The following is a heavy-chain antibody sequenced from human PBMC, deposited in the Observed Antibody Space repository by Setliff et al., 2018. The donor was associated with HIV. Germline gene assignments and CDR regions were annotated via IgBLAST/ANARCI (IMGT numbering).Heavy chain of an antibody. J-gene: IGHJ6*03. V-gene: IGHV1-3*03. Sequence: ASVKVSCKASGYSFTGYFMHWVRQAPGQRLEWMGWINAGNGNTKYSQEFQGRVTITRDTSASTAYMELSSLKSEDMAVYYCARDQEYVIVVAASMNMPGYLHYYYMDVWGRGSTVTVSS. CDR2: INAGNGNT. CDR1: GYSFTGYF. D-gene: IGHD1-26*01. CDR3: ARDQEYVIVVAASMNMPGYLHYYYMDV.